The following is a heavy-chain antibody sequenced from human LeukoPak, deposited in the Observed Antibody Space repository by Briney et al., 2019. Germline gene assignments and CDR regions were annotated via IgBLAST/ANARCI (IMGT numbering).Heavy chain of an antibody. CDR1: GFTFSSYS. V-gene: IGHV3-21*01. Sequence: GGSLRLSCAASGFTFSSYSMNWVRQAPGKGLEWVSSISSSSSCIYYADSVKGRFTISRDNAKNSLYLQMNSLRAEDTAVYYCARGDYYDSSGFLGLDWFDPWGQGTLVTVSS. CDR3: ARGDYYDSSGFLGLDWFDP. D-gene: IGHD3-22*01. J-gene: IGHJ5*02. CDR2: ISSSSSCI.